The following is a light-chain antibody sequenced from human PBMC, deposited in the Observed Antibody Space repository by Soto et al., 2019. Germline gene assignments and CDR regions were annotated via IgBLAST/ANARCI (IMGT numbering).Light chain of an antibody. CDR3: EASNCAPWT. V-gene: IGKV1-27*01. Sequence: QMPRAPKSLTAWGGAKVNITSLDSQGISNYLAWYQQKPGKVPKLLIYAASTLQSGVPSRFSGSGYGTDFTLTIRCLQPEDVALYYCEASNCAPWTLAEGTKVDI. CDR1: QGISNY. J-gene: IGKJ1*01. CDR2: AAS.